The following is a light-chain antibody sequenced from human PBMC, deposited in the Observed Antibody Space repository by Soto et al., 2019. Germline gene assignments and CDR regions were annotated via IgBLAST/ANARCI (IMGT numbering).Light chain of an antibody. V-gene: IGLV1-44*01. Sequence: QSVLTQPPSASGTPGQRATISCSGSSSNIGNNPVNWYQQLPGTAPKLLLYNNNERPSGVPDRFSGSKSGTSASLAISGLQSEDEAEYYCAAWDASLYGPGFGGGTKVTVL. CDR3: AAWDASLYGPG. CDR1: SSNIGNNP. J-gene: IGLJ2*01. CDR2: NNN.